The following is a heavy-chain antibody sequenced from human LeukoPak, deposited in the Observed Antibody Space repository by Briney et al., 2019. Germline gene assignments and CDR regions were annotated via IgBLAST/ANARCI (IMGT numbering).Heavy chain of an antibody. Sequence: GASVKLCCKASGYTFTGYYMHWVRQAPGQGREWMGRINPNSGDTDYAQKFQGRVTMTRDTSITTAYMDLSRLISDDTAVYYCARAPVSDWFDPWGQGTLVTVSS. V-gene: IGHV1-2*06. CDR1: GYTFTGYY. CDR2: INPNSGDT. CDR3: ARAPVSDWFDP. J-gene: IGHJ5*02. D-gene: IGHD6-25*01.